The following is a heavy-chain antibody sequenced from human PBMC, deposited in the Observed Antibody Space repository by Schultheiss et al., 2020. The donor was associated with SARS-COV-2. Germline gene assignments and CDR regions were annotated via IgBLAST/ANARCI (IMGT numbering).Heavy chain of an antibody. V-gene: IGHV4-59*12. CDR1: GGSISSYY. Sequence: SETLSLTCTVSGGSISSYYWSWIRQPPGKGLEWIGYIYYSGSTNYNPSLKSRVTISVDTSKNQFSLKLSSVTAADTAVYYCARSPREGDFWSGYYANWFDPWGQGTLVTVSS. CDR3: ARSPREGDFWSGYYANWFDP. CDR2: IYYSGST. J-gene: IGHJ5*02. D-gene: IGHD3-3*01.